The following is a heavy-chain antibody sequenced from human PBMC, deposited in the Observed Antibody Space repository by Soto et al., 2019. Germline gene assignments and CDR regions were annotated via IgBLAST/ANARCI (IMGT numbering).Heavy chain of an antibody. J-gene: IGHJ4*02. D-gene: IGHD1-20*01. Sequence: QVHLVQSGAEVRNPGASVKVSCKTSGYSYTTYSIHWVRQAPGHRLEWMGWLNPATGKTRYSERFQGRLTIAGDTFATTVFMELSSLTSEGTAVYYCAGEYNNGRTPNYYCDFWCQGTLVTVSP. CDR3: AGEYNNGRTPNYYCDF. CDR1: GYSYTTYS. CDR2: LNPATGKT. V-gene: IGHV1-3*01.